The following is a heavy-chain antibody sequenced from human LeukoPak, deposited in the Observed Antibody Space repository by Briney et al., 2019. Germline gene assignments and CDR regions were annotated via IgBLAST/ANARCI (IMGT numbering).Heavy chain of an antibody. CDR2: MNPNSGNT. D-gene: IGHD6-13*01. J-gene: IGHJ6*03. CDR3: XXXXXXSSWYGNYYYMDV. CDR1: GYTFTSYD. V-gene: IGHV1-8*03. Sequence: AASVKVSCKASGYTFTSYDINWVRQATGQGLEWMGWMNPNSGNTGYAQKFQGRVTITRNTSISTAYMELSSLRSEDTAVYYWXXXXXXSSWYGNYYYMDVWGKGTTVTVSS.